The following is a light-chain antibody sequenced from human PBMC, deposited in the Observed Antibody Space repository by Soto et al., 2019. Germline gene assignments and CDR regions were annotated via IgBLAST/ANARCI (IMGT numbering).Light chain of an antibody. CDR1: QSVNSN. CDR3: QQYNYWPRGT. V-gene: IGKV3-15*01. Sequence: EIVMTQSPATLSVSPGERATLSCRASQSVNSNLAWYQYKPGQAPRLLIYGASTRATGVPARFSGGWSGTEFILTISSLQSEDFAVYYCQQYNYWPRGTFGQGTKVEIK. CDR2: GAS. J-gene: IGKJ1*01.